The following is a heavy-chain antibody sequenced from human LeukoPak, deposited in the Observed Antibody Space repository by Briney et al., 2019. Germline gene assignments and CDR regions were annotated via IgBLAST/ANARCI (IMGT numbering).Heavy chain of an antibody. J-gene: IGHJ4*02. CDR2: ISGSGRSA. CDR3: AQDYSGYDLSAGY. Sequence: GGSLRLAGAASGFTFSSHAMSWVRQGPGKGRECVSVISGSGRSAYYADSLKGRFTISRDNSKDTLYLQMNSLRAEDTALYYCAQDYSGYDLSAGYWGQGTLVTVSS. CDR1: GFTFSSHA. D-gene: IGHD5-12*01. V-gene: IGHV3-23*01.